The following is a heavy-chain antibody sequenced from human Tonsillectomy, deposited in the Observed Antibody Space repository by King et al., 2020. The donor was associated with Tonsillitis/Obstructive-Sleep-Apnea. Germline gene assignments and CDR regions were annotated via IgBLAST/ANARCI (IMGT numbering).Heavy chain of an antibody. Sequence: QLQESGPGLVKPSETLSLTCTVSGGSISSYYWSWIRQPPGKGLEWIGYIYYSGSTNYNPSLKSRVTISVDTSKNQFSLKLSSVTAADTAVYYCARGGSSASSYYYYYYYMDVWGQGTTVTVSS. D-gene: IGHD6-6*01. CDR2: IYYSGST. J-gene: IGHJ6*03. CDR1: GGSISSYY. V-gene: IGHV4-59*01. CDR3: ARGGSSASSYYYYYYYMDV.